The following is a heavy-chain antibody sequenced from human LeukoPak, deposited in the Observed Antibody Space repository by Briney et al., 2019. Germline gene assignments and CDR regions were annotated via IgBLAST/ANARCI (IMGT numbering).Heavy chain of an antibody. D-gene: IGHD4-23*01. V-gene: IGHV1-8*01. CDR3: ARGPNKSDGGNSGSAWFDP. Sequence: ASVKVSCKASGYTFTTYDINWVRQATGQGLEWMGWMNPNSGNTGYAQKFQGRVTMTRNTSISTAYMELSSLRSEDTAVYYCARGPNKSDGGNSGSAWFDPWGQGTLVTVSP. J-gene: IGHJ5*02. CDR2: MNPNSGNT. CDR1: GYTFTTYD.